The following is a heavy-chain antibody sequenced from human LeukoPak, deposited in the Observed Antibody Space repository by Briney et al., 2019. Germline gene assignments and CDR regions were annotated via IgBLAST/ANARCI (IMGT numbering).Heavy chain of an antibody. CDR1: GFTFSSYE. V-gene: IGHV3-48*03. CDR3: ARGDYGSSGLRYYFDY. Sequence: GGSLRLSCAASGFTFSSYEMNWVRQAPGKGLEWVSYISSSGSTIYYADSVKGRFTISRDNAKNSLYLQMNSLRAEDTAVYYCARGDYGSSGLRYYFDYWGQGTLVTVSS. D-gene: IGHD3-22*01. CDR2: ISSSGSTI. J-gene: IGHJ4*02.